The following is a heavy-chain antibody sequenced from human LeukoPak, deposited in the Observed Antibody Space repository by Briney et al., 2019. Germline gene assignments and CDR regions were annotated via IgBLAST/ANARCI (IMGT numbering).Heavy chain of an antibody. CDR2: ISAYNGNT. D-gene: IGHD1-26*01. J-gene: IGHJ4*02. Sequence: ASVKVSCKASGYTFTSYGICWVRQAPGQGLEWMGWISAYNGNTNYAQKLQGRVTMTTDTSTSTAYMELRCLRSDDTAVYYCARDREGAKDFDYWGQGTLVTVSS. CDR3: ARDREGAKDFDY. CDR1: GYTFTSYG. V-gene: IGHV1-18*01.